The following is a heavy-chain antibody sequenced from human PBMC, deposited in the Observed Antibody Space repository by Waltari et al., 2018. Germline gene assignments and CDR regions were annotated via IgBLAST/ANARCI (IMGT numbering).Heavy chain of an antibody. CDR1: GFTLNSVS. CDR2: IASGSDYI. CDR3: VKGGYIISDY. D-gene: IGHD3-22*01. Sequence: EVQLVESGGGLVKPGGSLTPSCADSGFTLNSVSMKWVRQAPGKGVEGLATIASGSDYIFYAVSVRGRFTISRDNARSTVNLRMNSLRTEDTAVYYCVKGGYIISDYWGQGIQVIVSS. J-gene: IGHJ4*02. V-gene: IGHV3-21*02.